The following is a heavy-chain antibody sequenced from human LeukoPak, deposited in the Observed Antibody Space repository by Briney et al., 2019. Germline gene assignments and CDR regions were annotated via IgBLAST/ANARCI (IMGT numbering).Heavy chain of an antibody. CDR1: GGSISSYY. CDR2: IYYSGST. CDR3: ARDRAAAGVPNWFDP. J-gene: IGHJ5*02. V-gene: IGHV4-59*01. Sequence: SETLSLTCTVSGGSISSYYWSWIRQPPGKGLEWIGYIYYSGSTNYNPSLKGRVTISVDTSKNQFSLKLSSVTAADTAVYYCARDRAAAGVPNWFDPWGQGTLVTVSS. D-gene: IGHD6-13*01.